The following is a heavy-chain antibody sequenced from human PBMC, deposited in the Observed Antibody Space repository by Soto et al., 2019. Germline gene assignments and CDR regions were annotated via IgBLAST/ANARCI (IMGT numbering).Heavy chain of an antibody. V-gene: IGHV4-34*01. Sequence: TSETLSLTCAVYGGSFSGYYWSWIRQPPGKGLEWIGEINHSGSTNYNPSLKSRVTISVDTSKNQFSLKLSSVTAADTAVYYCARTRWSIKWGVDYWGQGTLVTVSS. J-gene: IGHJ4*02. CDR2: INHSGST. CDR1: GGSFSGYY. CDR3: ARTRWSIKWGVDY. D-gene: IGHD7-27*01.